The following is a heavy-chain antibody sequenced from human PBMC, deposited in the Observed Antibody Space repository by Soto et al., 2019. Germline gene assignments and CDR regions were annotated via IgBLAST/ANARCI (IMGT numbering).Heavy chain of an antibody. V-gene: IGHV5-10-1*01. J-gene: IGHJ5*02. CDR2: IDPSDSYT. CDR3: ARHRYCSGGSCFWFDP. Sequence: GESLKISGKGSGYSFTSYWISWVRQMPGKGLEWMGRIDPSDSYTNYSPSFQGHVTISADKSISTAYLQWSSLKASDTAMYYCARHRYCSGGSCFWFDPWGQGTLVTVSS. D-gene: IGHD2-15*01. CDR1: GYSFTSYW.